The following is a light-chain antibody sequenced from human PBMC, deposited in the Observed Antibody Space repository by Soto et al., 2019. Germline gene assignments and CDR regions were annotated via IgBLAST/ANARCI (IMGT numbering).Light chain of an antibody. CDR1: QTISGY. CDR3: QHTYTPPLT. J-gene: IGKJ4*01. CDR2: AAS. V-gene: IGKV1-39*01. Sequence: IQMNQSPSSLSASVGDGVTITCRASQTISGYLNWYQQKPGKAPELLIYAASYLGNGVPSRFSGSGSGTYFTLTISSLQPEDLATYYCQHTYTPPLTFAGGTKVDIK.